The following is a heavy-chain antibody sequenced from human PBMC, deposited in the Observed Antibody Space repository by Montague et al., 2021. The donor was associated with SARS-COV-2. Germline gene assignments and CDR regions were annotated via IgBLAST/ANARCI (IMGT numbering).Heavy chain of an antibody. CDR3: ARTSVSSDY. D-gene: IGHD5/OR15-5a*01. CDR2: SCYMPKRNN. J-gene: IGHJ4*02. Sequence: CAISGDSVSGIRVTCSSVKHSPSIQFRRLGISCYMPKRNNDYAVSVKSRITINLDTSKNQISLQLNSVTPEDTAVYYCARTSVSSDYWGQGTLVTVSS. CDR1: GDSVSGIRVT. V-gene: IGHV6-1*01.